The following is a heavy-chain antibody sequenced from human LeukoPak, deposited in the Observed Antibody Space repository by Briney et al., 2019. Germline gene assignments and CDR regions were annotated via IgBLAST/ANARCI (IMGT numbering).Heavy chain of an antibody. D-gene: IGHD2-2*01. Sequence: PGGSLRLSCAASGFTFSSYNMDWVRQAPGKGLEWVSFIDSSSIYIYQADSVKGRFTISRDNAKSSVFLQMNSLRAEDTAVYYCARVGGHCTSTSCPPPDYWGQGTLVTVSS. CDR2: IDSSSIYI. J-gene: IGHJ4*02. CDR3: ARVGGHCTSTSCPPPDY. CDR1: GFTFSSYN. V-gene: IGHV3-21*01.